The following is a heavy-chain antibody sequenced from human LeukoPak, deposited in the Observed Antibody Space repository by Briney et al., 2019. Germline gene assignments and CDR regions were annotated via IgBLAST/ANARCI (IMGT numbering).Heavy chain of an antibody. CDR2: ISGSGGST. V-gene: IGHV3-23*01. J-gene: IGHJ1*01. D-gene: IGHD2-2*02. CDR3: AKDKERCSSTSCYTGYAEYFQH. CDR1: GFTFSSCA. Sequence: GGSLRLSCAASGFTFSSCAMSWVRQAPGKGLEWVSAISGSGGSTYYADSVKGRFTISRDNSKNTLYLQMNSLRAEDTAVYYCAKDKERCSSTSCYTGYAEYFQHWGQGTLVTVSS.